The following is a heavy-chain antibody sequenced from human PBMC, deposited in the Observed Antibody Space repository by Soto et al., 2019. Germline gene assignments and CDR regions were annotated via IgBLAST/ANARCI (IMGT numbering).Heavy chain of an antibody. CDR2: ISAYNGNT. V-gene: IGHV1-18*01. J-gene: IGHJ4*02. Sequence: GASVKVSCKASGYTFTSYGISWVRQAPGQGLEWMGWISAYNGNTNYAQKLQGRVTMTTDTSTSTAYMELRSLRSDDTAVYYCARDNLQMCGGDCYYFDSWSQGTLVTVSS. CDR3: ARDNLQMCGGDCYYFDS. CDR1: GYTFTSYG. D-gene: IGHD2-21*01.